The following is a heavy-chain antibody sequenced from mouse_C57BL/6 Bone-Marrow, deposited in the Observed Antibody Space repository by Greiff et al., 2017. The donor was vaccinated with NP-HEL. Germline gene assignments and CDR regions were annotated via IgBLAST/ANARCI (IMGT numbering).Heavy chain of an antibody. J-gene: IGHJ1*03. CDR2: ISYSGST. V-gene: IGHV3-8*01. Sequence: EVKLQESGPGLAKPSQTLSLTCSVTGYSITSDYWNWIRKFPGNKLEYIGYISYSGSTYYNPSLKSRISITRDTSKNQYYLQLNSVTTEDTATDYCARYRDGYYLRYFDVWGTGTTVTVSS. CDR1: GYSITSDY. D-gene: IGHD2-3*01. CDR3: ARYRDGYYLRYFDV.